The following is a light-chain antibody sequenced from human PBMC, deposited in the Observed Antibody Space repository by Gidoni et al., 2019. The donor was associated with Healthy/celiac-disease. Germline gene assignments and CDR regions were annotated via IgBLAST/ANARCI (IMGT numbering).Light chain of an antibody. CDR2: GNQ. V-gene: IGLV1-40*01. CDR1: SSKIGAGYD. Sequence: PGKRVTISCTGSSSKIGAGYDVHWYQQLPGTSPKLLIYGNQQRSRGVPDRFSVSKSGTSASLAITVLQAEDEAAYFCQSYDNSLSGPVVFGGGTELTVL. CDR3: QSYDNSLSGPVV. J-gene: IGLJ2*01.